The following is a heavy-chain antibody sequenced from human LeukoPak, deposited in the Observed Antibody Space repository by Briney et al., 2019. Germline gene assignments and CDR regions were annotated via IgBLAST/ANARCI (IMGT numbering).Heavy chain of an antibody. D-gene: IGHD2-8*01. Sequence: EASVKVSCKASGHTFTGYYMHWVRQAPGQGLEWMGWINPNSGGTNYAQKFQGRVTMTRDTSISTAYMELSRLRSDDTAVYYCARGRLYCTNGVCNNWFDPWGQGTLVTVSS. CDR3: ARGRLYCTNGVCNNWFDP. CDR1: GHTFTGYY. J-gene: IGHJ5*02. CDR2: INPNSGGT. V-gene: IGHV1-2*02.